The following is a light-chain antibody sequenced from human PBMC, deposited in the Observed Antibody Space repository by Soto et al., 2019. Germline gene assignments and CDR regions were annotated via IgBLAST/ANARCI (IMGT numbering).Light chain of an antibody. CDR3: QQYGSSPKT. V-gene: IGKV3-20*01. CDR1: QSVSSSY. CDR2: GAS. J-gene: IGKJ1*01. Sequence: EIVLTQSPGTLSLSPGERATLSCRASQSVSSSYLAWYQPKPAQAPRLLIYGASSRATGIPDRFSGSGSGTDFTVTISRLEPEDFAVYYCQQYGSSPKTFGLGTKVEIK.